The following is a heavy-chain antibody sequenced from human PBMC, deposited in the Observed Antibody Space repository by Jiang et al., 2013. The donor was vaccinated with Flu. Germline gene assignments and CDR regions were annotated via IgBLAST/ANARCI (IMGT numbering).Heavy chain of an antibody. V-gene: IGHV4-30-4*01. J-gene: IGHJ4*02. D-gene: IGHD1-26*01. Sequence: RQPPGKGLEWIGYIYYSGSTYYNPSLKSRVTISVDTSKNQFSLKLSSVTAADTAVYYCARVVGATFDYWGQGTLVTVSS. CDR2: IYYSGST. CDR3: ARVVGATFDY.